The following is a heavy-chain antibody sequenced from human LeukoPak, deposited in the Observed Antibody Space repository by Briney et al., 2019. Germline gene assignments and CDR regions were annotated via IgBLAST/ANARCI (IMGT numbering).Heavy chain of an antibody. Sequence: GGSLRLSCAASGFTFSSYSMNWVRQAPGKGLEWVSSISSSSSCIYYADSVKGRFTISRDNAKNSLYLQMNSLRAEDTAVYYCARDGPRRAYSSSPRGFDYWGQGTLVTVSS. J-gene: IGHJ4*02. CDR2: ISSSSSCI. CDR1: GFTFSSYS. D-gene: IGHD6-13*01. V-gene: IGHV3-21*01. CDR3: ARDGPRRAYSSSPRGFDY.